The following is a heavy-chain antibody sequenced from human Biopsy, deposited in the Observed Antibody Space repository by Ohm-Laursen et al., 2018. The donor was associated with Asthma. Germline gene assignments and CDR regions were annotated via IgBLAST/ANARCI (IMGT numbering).Heavy chain of an antibody. CDR2: IKKDGSEK. V-gene: IGHV3-7*01. CDR1: GFTFSSYW. CDR3: ARTFHFWSPYHAEHYQL. D-gene: IGHD3-3*01. J-gene: IGHJ1*01. Sequence: ETLSLTCAASGFTFSSYWMSWVRQAPGKGLEWVANIKKDGSEKYYVDSVKGRFTISRGNAKNSLYLHMNSLRAEDTAVYYCARTFHFWSPYHAEHYQLWGQGTLVTVSS.